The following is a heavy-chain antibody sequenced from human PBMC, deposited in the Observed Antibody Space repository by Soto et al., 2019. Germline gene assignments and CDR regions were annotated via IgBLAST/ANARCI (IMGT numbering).Heavy chain of an antibody. Sequence: SLSCAVYGGTSTDHYWCCSRQPPGKGLEGIGGINHSGNTNQNTSLKTRVTLLVDTSKNQFSLRLRSLTAADTAVYYCARGISMIGAVQRDAPGKEFFDSWGQGTLVTASS. CDR1: GGTSTDHY. CDR3: ARGISMIGAVQRDAPGKEFFDS. J-gene: IGHJ4*02. CDR2: INHSGNT. D-gene: IGHD3-22*01. V-gene: IGHV4-34*01.